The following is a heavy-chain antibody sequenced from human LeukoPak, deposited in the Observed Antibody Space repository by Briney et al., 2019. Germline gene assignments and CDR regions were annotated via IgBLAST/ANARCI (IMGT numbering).Heavy chain of an antibody. CDR1: GYTLTTSD. D-gene: IGHD3-10*01. Sequence: ASVKVSCKASGYTLTTSDINWVRQATGQGLEWMGWMNPNTGHTGFTQKFRGRVTMTRSISLNTAYMELSSLRSEDTAVYFCGRVQSGSLLRYGMDVWGQGTTVTVSS. CDR3: GRVQSGSLLRYGMDV. J-gene: IGHJ6*02. CDR2: MNPNTGHT. V-gene: IGHV1-8*01.